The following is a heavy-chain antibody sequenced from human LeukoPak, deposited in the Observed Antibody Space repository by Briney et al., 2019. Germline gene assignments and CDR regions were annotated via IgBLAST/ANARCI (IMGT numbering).Heavy chain of an antibody. CDR3: ARDILTGYYVYGMDV. J-gene: IGHJ6*02. CDR1: GGTFIRYA. D-gene: IGHD3-9*01. Sequence: SVKVSFKASGGTFIRYAISGVRQAAGQGGEWMGRIISILGIANYEQKFQGRVTITADKSTRTAYMELSSLRSADTAVYYCARDILTGYYVYGMDVWGQGTTVTVSS. CDR2: IISILGIA. V-gene: IGHV1-69*04.